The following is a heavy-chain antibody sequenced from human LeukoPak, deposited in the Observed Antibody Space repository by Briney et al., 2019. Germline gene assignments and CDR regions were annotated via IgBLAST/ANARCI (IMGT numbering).Heavy chain of an antibody. CDR1: GFTFSSYA. V-gene: IGHV3-23*01. J-gene: IGHJ5*02. Sequence: PGGSLRLSCAAPGFTFSSYAMNWVRQAPGKGLEWVSTITGSGGTTYYADSVKGRFTISRDNSKNTLYLQMDSLRAEDTALYYCAKGSGINHYHWIDPWGQGTLVTVSS. CDR2: ITGSGGTT. D-gene: IGHD1-14*01. CDR3: AKGSGINHYHWIDP.